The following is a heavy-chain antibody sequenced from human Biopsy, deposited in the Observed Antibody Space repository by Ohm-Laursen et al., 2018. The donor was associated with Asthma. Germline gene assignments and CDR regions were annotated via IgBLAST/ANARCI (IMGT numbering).Heavy chain of an antibody. J-gene: IGHJ4*02. V-gene: IGHV1-69*13. CDR2: INSVFGTT. D-gene: IGHD2-2*01. CDR3: ARKAGSCISRTCYSLDF. Sequence: GASVKVSCKSFGGTFNTYVIGWVRQAPGQGLEWMGGINSVFGTTTYPQKFQDRVTITADDSTNTVYMELSSLRSEDTAVYYCARKAGSCISRTCYSLDFWGQGTLVTVSS. CDR1: GGTFNTYV.